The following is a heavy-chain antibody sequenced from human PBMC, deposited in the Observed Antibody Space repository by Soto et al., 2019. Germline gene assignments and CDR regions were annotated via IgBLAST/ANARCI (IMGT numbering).Heavy chain of an antibody. CDR2: IYYSGST. D-gene: IGHD3-9*01. V-gene: IGHV4-30-4*01. J-gene: IGHJ4*02. Sequence: PSETLSLTCTVSGGSISSGDSYWNWIRQSPGKGLEWIGYIYYSGSTDYNPSLKSRVTISVDTSKNQFSLKLNSVTAADTATYFCARIKTFNSPDTFDYWGQGDLVTVSS. CDR1: GGSISSGDSY. CDR3: ARIKTFNSPDTFDY.